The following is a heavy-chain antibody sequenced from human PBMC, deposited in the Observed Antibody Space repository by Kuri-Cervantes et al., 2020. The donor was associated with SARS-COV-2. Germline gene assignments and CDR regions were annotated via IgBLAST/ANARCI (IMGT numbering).Heavy chain of an antibody. V-gene: IGHV3-66*01. D-gene: IGHD1-1*01. Sequence: GESLKISCAASGFTVSSNYMSWVRQAPGKGLEWVSVIYSGGSTYYADSVKGRFTISRDNSKNTLYLQMNSLRAEDTAVYYCARYGAVERDYYYYYGIDVWGQGTTVTVSS. CDR3: ARYGAVERDYYYYYGIDV. J-gene: IGHJ6*02. CDR1: GFTVSSNY. CDR2: IYSGGST.